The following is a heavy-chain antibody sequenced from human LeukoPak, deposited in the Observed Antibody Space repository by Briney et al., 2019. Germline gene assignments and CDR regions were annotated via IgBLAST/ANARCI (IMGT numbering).Heavy chain of an antibody. Sequence: GGPLRLSCAASGFTFSSYEMNWVRQAPGKGLEWVSYISSRGTTIYYADSVKGRFTISRDNAKNSLYLQMNSLRAEDTAVYYCARALNSGWYYFDYWGQGTLVTVSS. CDR3: ARALNSGWYYFDY. CDR1: GFTFSSYE. D-gene: IGHD6-19*01. J-gene: IGHJ4*02. V-gene: IGHV3-48*03. CDR2: ISSRGTTI.